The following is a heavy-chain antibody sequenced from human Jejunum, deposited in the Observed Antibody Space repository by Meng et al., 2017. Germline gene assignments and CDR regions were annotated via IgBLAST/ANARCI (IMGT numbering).Heavy chain of an antibody. J-gene: IGHJ4*02. CDR3: ARVILYSGSYYFDS. CDR2: IYYSGST. V-gene: IGHV4-61*01. D-gene: IGHD1-26*01. Sequence: QESGPGLVRPSETPSLTCTCPWHSVSSDNYYWSWIRQPPGKGLEWIGYIYYSGSTDHNPSLKSRVTMSVDTSRNQFSLNLSSVTAADTAVYYCARVILYSGSYYFDSWGQGTLVTVSS. CDR1: WHSVSSDNYY.